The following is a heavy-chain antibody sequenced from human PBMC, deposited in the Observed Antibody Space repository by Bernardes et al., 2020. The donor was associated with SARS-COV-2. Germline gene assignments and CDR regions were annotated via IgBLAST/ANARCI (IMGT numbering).Heavy chain of an antibody. V-gene: IGHV3-66*02. Sequence: GGSLRLSCAASGFTVSSNYMSWVRQAPGKGLEWVSVIYSGGSTYYADSVKGRFTISRDNSKNTLYLQMNSLRAEDTAVYYCASRGFRTTVTTSSNYYYYYMDVWGKGTTVTVSS. CDR1: GFTVSSNY. CDR3: ASRGFRTTVTTSSNYYYYYMDV. J-gene: IGHJ6*03. D-gene: IGHD4-4*01. CDR2: IYSGGST.